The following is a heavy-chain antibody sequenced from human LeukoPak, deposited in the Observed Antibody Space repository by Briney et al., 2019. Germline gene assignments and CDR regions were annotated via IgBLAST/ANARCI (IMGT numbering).Heavy chain of an antibody. D-gene: IGHD3-10*01. CDR1: GFTFSSYG. J-gene: IGHJ4*02. V-gene: IGHV3-23*01. CDR2: NSGSGGST. Sequence: GGSLRLSCAASGFTFSSYGMSWGRQAPGKGRGWVSANSGSGGSTNYADSVKGRFTISRDNSKNTLYLQMNSLRAEDTAVYYCARADGSGRPQTLYCWGQGTLVTVSS. CDR3: ARADGSGRPQTLYC.